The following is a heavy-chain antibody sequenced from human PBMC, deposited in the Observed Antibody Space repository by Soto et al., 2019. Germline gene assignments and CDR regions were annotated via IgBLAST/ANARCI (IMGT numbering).Heavy chain of an antibody. D-gene: IGHD3-10*01. Sequence: QVQLVQSGAEVKKPGASVKVSCKASGYTFTSYAMHWVRQAPGQRLDWMGWINAGNGNTKFSQKFQGRVTITRDTCASIAYMSLGSLRSEDTAVSSSASAPGGTACHGEYWGQGTLV. CDR2: INAGNGNT. J-gene: IGHJ1*01. CDR1: GYTFTSYA. CDR3: ASAPGGTACHGEY. V-gene: IGHV1-3*01.